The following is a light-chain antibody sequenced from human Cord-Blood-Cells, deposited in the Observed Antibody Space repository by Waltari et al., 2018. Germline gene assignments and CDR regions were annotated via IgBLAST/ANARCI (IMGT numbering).Light chain of an antibody. CDR3: QQSYSTPLT. CDR2: AAS. CDR1: QSISSY. Sequence: DIQMTQSPSSLPASGGDRVTITCGASQSISSYLNWYQEKPGKAPKLLIYAASSLQSGVPSKFSGSGSGTDFTLTISSLQPEDFATYYCQQSYSTPLTVGGVTKVEIK. V-gene: IGKV1-39*01. J-gene: IGKJ4*01.